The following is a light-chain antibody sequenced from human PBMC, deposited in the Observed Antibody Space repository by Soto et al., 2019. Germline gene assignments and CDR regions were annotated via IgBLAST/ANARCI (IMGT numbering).Light chain of an antibody. CDR1: SSNIGSNT. CDR2: TNN. J-gene: IGLJ2*01. Sequence: QSVLTQPPSASGTPGQRVSISCSGSSSNIGSNTVNWYQQLPGTAPKLLIYTNNQRPSGVPDRFSGSKSGTSASLAISGLRSVDEADYYCATWDDSLNAVVFGGGTKVTVL. CDR3: ATWDDSLNAVV. V-gene: IGLV1-44*01.